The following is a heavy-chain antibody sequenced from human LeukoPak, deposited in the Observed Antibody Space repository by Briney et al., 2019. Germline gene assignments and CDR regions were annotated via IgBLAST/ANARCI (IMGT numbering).Heavy chain of an antibody. CDR3: AKASVWTMVRVVSYFDE. J-gene: IGHJ4*02. CDR2: ISGSDDNT. D-gene: IGHD3-10*01. V-gene: IGHV3-23*01. Sequence: GGSLRLSCAASGFTFSSFAMSWVRQAPGQGLEWVSGISGSDDNTWYADSVKGRFTISRDNSKKTLDLQMHSLRAEDTAVYYCAKASVWTMVRVVSYFDEWGQGIQVTVSS. CDR1: GFTFSSFA.